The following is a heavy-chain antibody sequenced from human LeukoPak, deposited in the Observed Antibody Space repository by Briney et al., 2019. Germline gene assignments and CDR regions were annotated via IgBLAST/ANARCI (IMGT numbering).Heavy chain of an antibody. D-gene: IGHD5-18*01. V-gene: IGHV3-7*03. Sequence: GGSLRLSCEGSGFSFSSYWMTWVRQSPGKGPEWVANIKQDESERYAVDSVKGRFTISRDNAKNSVYLHMNSLRSEDTAVYYCSSGGQLWLRPDYWGQGTLVTVSS. CDR2: IKQDESER. J-gene: IGHJ4*02. CDR1: GFSFSSYW. CDR3: SSGGQLWLRPDY.